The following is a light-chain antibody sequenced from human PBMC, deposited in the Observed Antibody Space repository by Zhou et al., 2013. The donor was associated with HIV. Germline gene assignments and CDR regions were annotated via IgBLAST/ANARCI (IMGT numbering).Light chain of an antibody. V-gene: IGKV2-30*02. CDR3: MQGLQTPLT. Sequence: DVVMTQSPISLPVTLGQPASISCRSRQSLVHSDGDTYLNWFQQRPGRSPRRLLYNFSNRASGVPDRFSGSASGTDFTLKISRVEAEDVGVYYCMQGLQTPLTFGGGPRWRSN. CDR1: QSLVHSDGDTY. CDR2: NFS. J-gene: IGKJ4*01.